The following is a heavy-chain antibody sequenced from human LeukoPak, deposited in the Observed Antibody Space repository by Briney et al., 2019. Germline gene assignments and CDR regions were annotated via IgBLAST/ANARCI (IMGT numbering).Heavy chain of an antibody. Sequence: SETLSLTCTVSGGSVSSGSYYWSWIRQPPGKGLEYIGYIYYSGSTNYNPSLKSRVTISVGTSKNQFSLKLSSVTTADTAVYYCARGRGGSGKFSNWFDPWGQGTLVTVSS. D-gene: IGHD3-10*01. V-gene: IGHV4-61*01. J-gene: IGHJ5*02. CDR3: ARGRGGSGKFSNWFDP. CDR2: IYYSGST. CDR1: GGSVSSGSYY.